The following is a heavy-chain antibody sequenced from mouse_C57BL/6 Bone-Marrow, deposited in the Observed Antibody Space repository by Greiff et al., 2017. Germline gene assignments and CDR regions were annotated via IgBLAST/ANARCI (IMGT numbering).Heavy chain of an antibody. CDR2: IDPENGDT. CDR3: TTWGYAMDY. Sequence: VQLQQSGAELVRPGASVKLSCTASGFNIKDDYMHWVKQRPEQGLEWIGWIDPENGDTEYASKFQGKATITADTSSNTAYLQLRSLTSEDTAVYYCTTWGYAMDYWGQGTSVTVSS. J-gene: IGHJ4*01. CDR1: GFNIKDDY. V-gene: IGHV14-4*01.